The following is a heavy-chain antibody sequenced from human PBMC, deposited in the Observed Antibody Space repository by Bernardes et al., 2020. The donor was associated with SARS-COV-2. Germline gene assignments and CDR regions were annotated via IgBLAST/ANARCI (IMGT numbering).Heavy chain of an antibody. CDR3: ARDNPSNTFDS. D-gene: IGHD6-6*01. CDR2: ISSLSTYI. J-gene: IGHJ4*02. Sequence: GGSLRLSCAASGFTFSSYTFNWVRQAPGKGLEWVASISSLSTYIDYADSVRGRFTISRDNTKNSLYLQMDSLRADDTALYYCARDNPSNTFDSWGQGTLVTVYS. V-gene: IGHV3-21*01. CDR1: GFTFSSYT.